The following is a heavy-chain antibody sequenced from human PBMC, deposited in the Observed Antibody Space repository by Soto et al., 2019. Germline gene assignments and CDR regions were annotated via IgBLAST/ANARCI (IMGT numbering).Heavy chain of an antibody. J-gene: IGHJ6*03. V-gene: IGHV4-34*01. CDR2: INHSGST. Sequence: SETLSLTCAVYGGSFSCYYWSWIRQPPGKGLEWIGEINHSGSTNYNPSLKSRVTISVDTSKNQFSLKLSSVTAADTAVYYCARGQRGMGYYYYYMDVWGKGTTVTVSS. D-gene: IGHD3-16*01. CDR3: ARGQRGMGYYYYYMDV. CDR1: GGSFSCYY.